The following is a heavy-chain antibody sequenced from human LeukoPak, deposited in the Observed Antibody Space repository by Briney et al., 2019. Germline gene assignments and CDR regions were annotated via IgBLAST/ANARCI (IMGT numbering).Heavy chain of an antibody. CDR2: IYYSGST. V-gene: IGHV4-39*01. CDR1: GGSISSSSYY. D-gene: IGHD3-16*01. J-gene: IGHJ4*02. Sequence: SETLPLTCTVSGGSISSSSYYWGWIRQPPGKGLEWIGSIYYSGSTYYNPSLKSRVTISVDTSKNQFSLKLSSVTAADTAVYYCARHDFDYPLDYWGQGTLVTVSS. CDR3: ARHDFDYPLDY.